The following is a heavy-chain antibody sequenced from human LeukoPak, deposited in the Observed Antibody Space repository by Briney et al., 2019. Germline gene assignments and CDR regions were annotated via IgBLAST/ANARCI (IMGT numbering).Heavy chain of an antibody. Sequence: PSETLSLTCTVSGDSISNTNYYWGWIRQPPGKRLEWIGSIYYSGSSYYNPSLKSRVTISVDTSKNQFSLNLTSVTATDTAMYYCARRFLSGSLWGTSRYRGYFDYWGQGTLVTVSS. CDR1: GDSISNTNYY. CDR2: IYYSGSS. J-gene: IGHJ4*02. D-gene: IGHD3-16*02. CDR3: ARRFLSGSLWGTSRYRGYFDY. V-gene: IGHV4-39*01.